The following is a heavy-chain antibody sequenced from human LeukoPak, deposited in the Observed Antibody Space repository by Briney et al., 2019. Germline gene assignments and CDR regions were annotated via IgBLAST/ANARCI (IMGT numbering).Heavy chain of an antibody. D-gene: IGHD3-9*01. Sequence: ASVKVSCTASDSTFRTYAFSWVRQAPGQGLEWLGWVSAYKDFTQYAQKFQGRVSMTTDTSTMTAYKELRSLRSDDTAMYYCARSTNYDILTGYRMPRPFDIWGQGTMVTVSS. CDR1: DSTFRTYA. CDR3: ARSTNYDILTGYRMPRPFDI. V-gene: IGHV1-18*01. J-gene: IGHJ3*02. CDR2: VSAYKDFT.